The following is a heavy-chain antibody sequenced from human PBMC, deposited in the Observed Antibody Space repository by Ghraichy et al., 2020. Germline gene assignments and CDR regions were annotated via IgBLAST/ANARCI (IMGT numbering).Heavy chain of an antibody. CDR1: GGPVTNDGSY. CDR3: AKTRGGSFDY. CDR2: ISHTGTS. D-gene: IGHD3-10*01. Sequence: SETLSLTCTVSGGPVTNDGSYWAWIRQHPGKGLEWIGYISHTGTSYSSPSLTSRVAISLDTSENHFSLDLTSVTAADTAVYYCAKTRGGSFDYWGQETQVTVSS. J-gene: IGHJ4*02. V-gene: IGHV4-31*03.